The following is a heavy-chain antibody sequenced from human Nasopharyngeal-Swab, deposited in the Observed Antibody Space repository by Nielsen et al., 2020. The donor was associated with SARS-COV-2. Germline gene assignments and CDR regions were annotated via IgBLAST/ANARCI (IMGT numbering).Heavy chain of an antibody. CDR3: ARDAIVVVPAAIQY. Sequence: VRQAPGKGLEWVSYISSSSTKYYADSVKGRFTISRDNAKSSLYLQMNSLRDEDTAVYYCARDAIVVVPAAIQYWGQGTLVTVSS. D-gene: IGHD2-2*02. J-gene: IGHJ4*02. V-gene: IGHV3-69-1*01. CDR2: ISSSSTK.